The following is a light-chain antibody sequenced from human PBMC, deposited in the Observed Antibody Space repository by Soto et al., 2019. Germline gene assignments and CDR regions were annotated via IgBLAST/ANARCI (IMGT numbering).Light chain of an antibody. V-gene: IGKV1-9*01. CDR1: QYITSY. CDR2: AAS. Sequence: DIQLTQSPSFLSASVGDRVTITCRASQYITSYLAWYQQKPGKAPKLLIYAASTLQSGVPSRFSGSGSGTEFTLTISSLQPEDFATYCCQQVNSYPFTFGGGTKVEIK. CDR3: QQVNSYPFT. J-gene: IGKJ4*01.